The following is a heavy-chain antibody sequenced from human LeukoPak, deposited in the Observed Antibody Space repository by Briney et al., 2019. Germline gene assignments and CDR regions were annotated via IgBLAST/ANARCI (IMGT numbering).Heavy chain of an antibody. CDR3: AKSIGADDAFDI. J-gene: IGHJ3*02. D-gene: IGHD3-10*01. CDR2: ISGSGGST. CDR1: GFTFSSYG. V-gene: IGHV3-23*01. Sequence: GGTLRLSCAASGFTFSSYGMSWVRQAPGKGLEWVSAISGSGGSTYYADSVKGRFTISRDNSKNTLYLQMNSLRAEDTAVYYCAKSIGADDAFDIWGQGTMVTVSS.